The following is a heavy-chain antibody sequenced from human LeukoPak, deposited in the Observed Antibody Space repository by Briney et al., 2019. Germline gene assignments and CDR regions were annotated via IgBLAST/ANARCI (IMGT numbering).Heavy chain of an antibody. Sequence: PETLSLTCPLSTGFISSSSYYWGWIRQHPGNGLEWFGRIYYSGSTYYNPSLKSRVTISVDTSKNQFSLKLSSVTAADTAVYYCARQSNANYDFWSGYSRGPYYFDYWGQGTLVTVSS. CDR1: TGFISSSSYY. CDR3: ARQSNANYDFWSGYSRGPYYFDY. V-gene: IGHV4-39*01. D-gene: IGHD3-3*01. CDR2: IYYSGST. J-gene: IGHJ4*02.